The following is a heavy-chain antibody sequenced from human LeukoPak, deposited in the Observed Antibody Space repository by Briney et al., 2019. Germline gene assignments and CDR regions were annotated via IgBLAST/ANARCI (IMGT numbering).Heavy chain of an antibody. Sequence: GGSLRLSCAASGFTVSSNYMSWVRQAPGKGLEWVSVIYSGGSTYYADSVKGRFTISRDNSKNTLYLQMNSLRAEDTAVYYCARDNGSGWYGNFDYWGQRTLVTVSS. CDR2: IYSGGST. CDR3: ARDNGSGWYGNFDY. CDR1: GFTVSSNY. V-gene: IGHV3-66*01. J-gene: IGHJ4*02. D-gene: IGHD6-19*01.